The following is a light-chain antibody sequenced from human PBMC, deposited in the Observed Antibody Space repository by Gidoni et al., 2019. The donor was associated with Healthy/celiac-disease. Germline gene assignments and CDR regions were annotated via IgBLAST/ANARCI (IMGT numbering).Light chain of an antibody. CDR2: EVS. V-gene: IGLV2-14*01. J-gene: IGLJ1*01. CDR3: SSYTSSSTPYV. Sequence: QSALTQPASVSGSPGQTITISCTGTSSDFGGYNYVSWYQQLPGKAPKLMIYEVSNRPSGVPDRFSGSKSGNTASLTISGLQAEDEADYYCSSYTSSSTPYVFGTGTKVTVL. CDR1: SSDFGGYNY.